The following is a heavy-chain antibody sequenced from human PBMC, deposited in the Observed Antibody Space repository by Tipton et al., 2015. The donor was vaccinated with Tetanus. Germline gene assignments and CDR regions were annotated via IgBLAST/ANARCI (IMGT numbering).Heavy chain of an antibody. V-gene: IGHV4-59*01. CDR2: IYYSGST. D-gene: IGHD6-13*01. J-gene: IGHJ6*02. Sequence: TLSLTCTVSGGSISSYYWSWIRQPPGKGLEWIGYIYYSGSTNYNPSLKSRVTISVDTSKNHFSLKLSSVTAADTAVYYCARDGSAAGTDDYYCGMDVWGQGTTVSVSS. CDR1: GGSISSYY. CDR3: ARDGSAAGTDDYYCGMDV.